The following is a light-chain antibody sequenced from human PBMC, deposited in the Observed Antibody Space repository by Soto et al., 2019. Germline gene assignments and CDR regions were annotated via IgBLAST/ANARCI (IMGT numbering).Light chain of an antibody. J-gene: IGLJ1*01. Sequence: QPVLTQPASVSGSPGQSITISCTGTSSDVGSYNLVSWYQQHPGKAPKLMIYEVSKRPSGVSNRFSGSKSGNTASLTISGLQAEDEADYYCCSYAGSPKVFGTGTKVT. CDR1: SSDVGSYNL. V-gene: IGLV2-23*02. CDR2: EVS. CDR3: CSYAGSPKV.